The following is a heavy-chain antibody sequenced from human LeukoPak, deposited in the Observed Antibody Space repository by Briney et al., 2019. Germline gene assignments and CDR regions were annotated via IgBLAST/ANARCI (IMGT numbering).Heavy chain of an antibody. D-gene: IGHD6-19*01. CDR2: IYYSGST. J-gene: IGHJ4*02. CDR3: ARAVAAQTFDY. V-gene: IGHV4-39*01. CDR1: GGSISSSSYY. Sequence: SETLSLTCTVSGGSISSSSYYWGWIRQPPGKGLEWIGSIYYSGSTYYNPSLKSRVTISVDTSKNQFSLKLRSVTAADTAVYYCARAVAAQTFDYWGQGTLVTVSS.